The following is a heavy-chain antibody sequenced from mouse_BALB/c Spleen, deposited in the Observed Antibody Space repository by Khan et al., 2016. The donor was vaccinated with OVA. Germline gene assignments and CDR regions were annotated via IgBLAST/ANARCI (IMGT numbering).Heavy chain of an antibody. D-gene: IGHD1-1*01. CDR1: GYSITNNYA. J-gene: IGHJ2*01. V-gene: IGHV3-2*02. Sequence: EVQLQESGPGLVKPSQSLSLTCTVTGYSITNNYAWNWIRQFPGNKLEWMGYISYSGSTNYTPSLKSRISITRDTSKNPFFLQLNSVTTEDTATYYCARGNYYGYYIDYWGQGTTLTVSS. CDR3: ARGNYYGYYIDY. CDR2: ISYSGST.